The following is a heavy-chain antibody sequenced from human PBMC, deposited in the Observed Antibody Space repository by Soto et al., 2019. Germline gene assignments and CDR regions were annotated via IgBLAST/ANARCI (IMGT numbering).Heavy chain of an antibody. CDR2: INAGNGNT. CDR3: ARDRGIEEYLKEVGARLNWFDP. J-gene: IGHJ5*02. D-gene: IGHD1-26*01. CDR1: VYTFTSYA. Sequence: GASVKVSCKASVYTFTSYAMHWVRQAPGQRLEWMGWINAGNGNTKYSQKFQGRVTITRDTSASTAYMELSSLRSEDTAVYYCARDRGIEEYLKEVGARLNWFDPWGQGTLVTVSS. V-gene: IGHV1-3*01.